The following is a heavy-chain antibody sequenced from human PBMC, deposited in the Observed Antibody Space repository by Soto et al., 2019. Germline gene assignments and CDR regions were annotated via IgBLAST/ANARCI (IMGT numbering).Heavy chain of an antibody. Sequence: QVQLRESGPGLVKASETLSLTCTVSGGSISGYHWSRIRQTPGKRLEWVGYIYPTGSTDYNPSLKSLVTISADTSKNQVSLKLSPVTASDTAVYYCARGLGTAVFDYWGQGALVTVSS. CDR3: ARGLGTAVFDY. J-gene: IGHJ4*02. D-gene: IGHD3-16*01. CDR1: GGSISGYH. CDR2: IYPTGST. V-gene: IGHV4-4*08.